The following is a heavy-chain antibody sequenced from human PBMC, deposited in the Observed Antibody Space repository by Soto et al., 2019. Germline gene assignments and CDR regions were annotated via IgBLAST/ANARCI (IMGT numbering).Heavy chain of an antibody. CDR2: IYYSGST. CDR3: ARQEQRLQLGRHFDY. CDR1: GGSISSSSYY. Sequence: PSETLSLTCTVSGGSISSSSYYWCWIRQPPGKGLEWIGSIYYSGSTYYNPSLKSRVTISVDTSKNQFSLKLSSVTAADTAVYYCARQEQRLQLGRHFDYWGQGTLVTVPS. D-gene: IGHD5-12*01. J-gene: IGHJ4*02. V-gene: IGHV4-39*01.